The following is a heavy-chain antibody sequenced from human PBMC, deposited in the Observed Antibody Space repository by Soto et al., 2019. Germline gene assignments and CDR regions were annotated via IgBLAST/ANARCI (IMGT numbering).Heavy chain of an antibody. CDR1: GFTFSSYA. V-gene: IGHV3-30-3*01. CDR2: ISYDGSNK. Sequence: GGSLRLSCAASGFTFSSYAMHWVRQAPGKGLEWVAVISYDGSNKYYADSVKGRFTISRDNSKNTLYLQMNSLRAEDTAVYYWVSISYDFWSGYWLLDGMDVWGQGTTVTVSS. J-gene: IGHJ6*02. D-gene: IGHD3-3*01. CDR3: VSISYDFWSGYWLLDGMDV.